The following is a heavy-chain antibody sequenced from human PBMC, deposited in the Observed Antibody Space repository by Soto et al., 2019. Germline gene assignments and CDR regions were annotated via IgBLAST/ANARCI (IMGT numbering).Heavy chain of an antibody. J-gene: IGHJ4*02. CDR1: GFTFNNYA. CDR2: ISGGGDTT. CDR3: AKGRGGSGSLTPRVDF. D-gene: IGHD3-10*01. Sequence: VQLLESGGGLVQPGGSLRLSCAASGFTFNNYAMTWVRQAPGKGLEWVSAISGGGDTTSYADSGKGRFTGSRDGSKNTLYLQMSSLRAEDTALYYCAKGRGGSGSLTPRVDFWGQGTLVTVSS. V-gene: IGHV3-23*01.